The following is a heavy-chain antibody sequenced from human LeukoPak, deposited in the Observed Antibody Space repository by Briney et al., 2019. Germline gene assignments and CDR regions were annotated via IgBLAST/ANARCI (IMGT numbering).Heavy chain of an antibody. Sequence: PSETLSLTCTVSGGSISSYSWSWIRQPPGKGLEWIGYIYFSGSSDYNPSLKSRATISVDTSKNQFSLKLTSVAAADTAVYYCARIVGTYYVNWGQGTLVTVSS. CDR3: ARIVGTYYVN. CDR1: GGSISSYS. V-gene: IGHV4-59*08. D-gene: IGHD1-26*01. J-gene: IGHJ4*02. CDR2: IYFSGSS.